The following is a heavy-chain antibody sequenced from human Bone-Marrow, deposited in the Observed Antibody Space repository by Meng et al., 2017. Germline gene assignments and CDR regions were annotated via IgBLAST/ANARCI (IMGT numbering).Heavy chain of an antibody. D-gene: IGHD4-23*01. Sequence: GSLRLSCTVSGGSRSGHFWTWIRQPAGKELEWIGRISTSGTTGTTNHSPSLKSRVTMSVDTSKNQFSLRVTSVTAADTAVYYCARDDAVSGGNNWFDPWGQGTLVTVSS. J-gene: IGHJ5*02. V-gene: IGHV4-4*07. CDR3: ARDDAVSGGNNWFDP. CDR1: GGSRSGHF. CDR2: ISTSGTTGTT.